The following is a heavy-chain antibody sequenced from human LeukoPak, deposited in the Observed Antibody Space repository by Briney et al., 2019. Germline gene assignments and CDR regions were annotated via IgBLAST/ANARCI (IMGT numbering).Heavy chain of an antibody. Sequence: PGGSLRLSCAASGFTFSTYEMNWVRQAPGKGLEGVAVIWYDGSTPSYEDSVKGRFTISRDNSKNTLYLQMNSLRAEDTAVYYCARDGSKYSGSYADYWGQGTLVTVSS. CDR3: ARDGSKYSGSYADY. V-gene: IGHV3-33*08. D-gene: IGHD1-26*01. J-gene: IGHJ4*02. CDR2: IWYDGSTP. CDR1: GFTFSTYE.